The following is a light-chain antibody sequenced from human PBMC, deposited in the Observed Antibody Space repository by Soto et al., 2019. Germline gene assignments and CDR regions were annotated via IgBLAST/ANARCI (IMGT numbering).Light chain of an antibody. V-gene: IGKV1-39*01. CDR3: QQRYSTTIT. J-gene: IGKJ5*01. Sequence: DIQMTQSQSSLSASLGDRVTITCRASQSISTYLNWYQKKPGKDPKPLIYTASSLQSGVPSRFSGSGSGTDFNLTISSLHTEDFATYVCQQRYSTTITFGQGTRLEIK. CDR2: TAS. CDR1: QSISTY.